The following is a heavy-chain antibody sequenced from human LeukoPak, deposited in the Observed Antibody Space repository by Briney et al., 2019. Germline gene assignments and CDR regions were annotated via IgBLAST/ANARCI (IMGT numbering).Heavy chain of an antibody. V-gene: IGHV1-46*01. CDR3: ARVIAVAGTGEWYFDY. CDR1: GYTFTSYY. Sequence: ASVKVSCKASGYTFTSYYMHWVRQAPGQGLEWMGIINPSGGSTSYAQKFQGRVTMTRDMSTSTVYMELSSLRSEDTAVYYCARVIAVAGTGEWYFDYWGQGTLVTVSS. D-gene: IGHD6-19*01. J-gene: IGHJ4*02. CDR2: INPSGGST.